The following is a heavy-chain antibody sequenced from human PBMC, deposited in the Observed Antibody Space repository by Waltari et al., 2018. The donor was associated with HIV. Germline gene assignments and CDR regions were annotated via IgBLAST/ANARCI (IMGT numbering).Heavy chain of an antibody. CDR1: GRSIPRGYFF. D-gene: IGHD3-9*01. J-gene: IGHJ2*01. CDR2: VYTSGSA. CDR3: ARGLDIFTVHYHWFLDV. Sequence: VQLQESGPGLVKPSQTPSPPRHGPGRSIPRGYFFWPWARHPAGKGRGWIGRVYTSGSANYNPSLRSRVTMSLDTSKTQFYLKLTSVTAADTAVYDCARGLDIFTVHYHWFLDVWGRGTLVTVSS. V-gene: IGHV4-61*02.